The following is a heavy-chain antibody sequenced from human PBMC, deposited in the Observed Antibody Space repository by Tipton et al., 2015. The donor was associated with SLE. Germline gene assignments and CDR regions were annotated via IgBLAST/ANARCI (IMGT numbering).Heavy chain of an antibody. J-gene: IGHJ4*02. CDR2: IFHSGTT. CDR3: ARARAQFAPFYS. D-gene: IGHD3-16*01. V-gene: IGHV4-31*02. CDR1: GGSISSGDYF. Sequence: LRLSCTVSGGSISSGDYFWSWIRQHPGAGLEWIGYIFHSGTTYYNPSLKSRLTMSIDTSKNQFSLDLTSVTAADTALYYCARARAQFAPFYSWGQGTLVTVSS.